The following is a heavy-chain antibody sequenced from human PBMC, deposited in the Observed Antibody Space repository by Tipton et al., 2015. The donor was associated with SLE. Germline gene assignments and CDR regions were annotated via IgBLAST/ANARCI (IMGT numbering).Heavy chain of an antibody. J-gene: IGHJ6*02. CDR3: ARVVIYSNYDYFDYWGSYYHGMDV. Sequence: TLSLTCTVSGGSISSYYWSWIRQPPGKGLEWIGYIYYSGSTNYNPSLKSRVTISVDTPKNQFSLKLSSVTAADTAVYYCARVVIYSNYDYFDYWGSYYHGMDVWGQGTTVTVSS. CDR2: IYYSGST. D-gene: IGHD4-11*01. CDR1: GGSISSYY. V-gene: IGHV4-59*12.